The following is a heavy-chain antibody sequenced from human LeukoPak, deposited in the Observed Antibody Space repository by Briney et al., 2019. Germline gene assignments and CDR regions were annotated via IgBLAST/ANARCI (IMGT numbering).Heavy chain of an antibody. CDR1: GFTFSNYL. D-gene: IGHD6-19*01. CDR3: AKVFAVARAFDY. Sequence: GGSLRLSCVASGFTFSNYLMNWVRQAPGKGLEWVSAISGSGGSTYYADSVKGRFTISRDNSKNTLYLQMNSLRAEDTAVYYCAKVFAVARAFDYWGQGTLVTVSS. CDR2: ISGSGGST. V-gene: IGHV3-23*01. J-gene: IGHJ4*02.